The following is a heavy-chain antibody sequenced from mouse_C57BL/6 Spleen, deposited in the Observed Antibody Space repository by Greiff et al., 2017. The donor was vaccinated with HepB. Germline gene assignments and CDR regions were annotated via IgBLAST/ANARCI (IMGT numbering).Heavy chain of an antibody. CDR2: INPSSGYT. CDR3: ARGFITTYFDV. V-gene: IGHV1-4*01. D-gene: IGHD1-1*01. J-gene: IGHJ1*03. Sequence: VKLQESGAELARPGASVKMSCKASGYTFTSYTMHWVKQRPGQGLEWIGYINPSSGYTKYNQKFKDKATLTADKSSSTAYMQLSSLTSEDSAVYYCARGFITTYFDVWGTGTTVTVSS. CDR1: GYTFTSYT.